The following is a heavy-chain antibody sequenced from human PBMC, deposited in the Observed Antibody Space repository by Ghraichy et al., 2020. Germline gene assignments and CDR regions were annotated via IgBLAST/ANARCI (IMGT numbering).Heavy chain of an antibody. Sequence: SETLSLTCAVYGGSFSGYYWSWIRQPPGKGLEWIGEINHSGSTNYNPSLKSRVTISVDTSKNQFSLKLSSVTAADTAVYYCARARVTIFGVVIIPAGLYGMDVWGQGTTVTVSS. CDR1: GGSFSGYY. D-gene: IGHD3-3*01. CDR3: ARARVTIFGVVIIPAGLYGMDV. J-gene: IGHJ6*02. V-gene: IGHV4-34*01. CDR2: INHSGST.